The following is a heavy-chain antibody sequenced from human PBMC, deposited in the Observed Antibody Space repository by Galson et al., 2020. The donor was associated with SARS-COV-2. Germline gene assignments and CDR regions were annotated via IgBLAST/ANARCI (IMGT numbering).Heavy chain of an antibody. CDR3: AHSLDYSNYDEKWGGMDV. D-gene: IGHD4-4*01. Sequence: KMSGPTLVKPTQTLTLTCTFSGFSLSTTGVGVGWIRQPPGKALEWLALIYWDDDKRYSPSLKSRLTITKDTSKNQVVLTMTNMDPVDTATYYCAHSLDYSNYDEKWGGMDVWGQGTTVTVSS. CDR2: IYWDDDK. J-gene: IGHJ6*02. V-gene: IGHV2-5*02. CDR1: GFSLSTTGVG.